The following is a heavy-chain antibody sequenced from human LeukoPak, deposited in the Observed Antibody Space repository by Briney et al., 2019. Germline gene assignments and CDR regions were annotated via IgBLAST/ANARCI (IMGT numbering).Heavy chain of an antibody. J-gene: IGHJ3*02. CDR3: ARGEGYGDYLGAFDI. CDR1: GYSISSGYY. D-gene: IGHD4-17*01. CDR2: IYHSGST. V-gene: IGHV4-38-2*02. Sequence: ASETLSLTCTVSGYSISSGYYWGWIRQPPGKGLEWIGNIYHSGSTYYNPSLKSRVTISVDTSKNQFSLKLSSVTAADTAVYYCARGEGYGDYLGAFDIWGQGTMVTVSS.